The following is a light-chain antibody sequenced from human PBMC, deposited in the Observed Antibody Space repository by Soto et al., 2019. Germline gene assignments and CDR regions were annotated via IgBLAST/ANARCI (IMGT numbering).Light chain of an antibody. CDR1: SSNIGAGYD. J-gene: IGLJ2*01. CDR2: DNN. CDR3: QSYDSSLSAVV. Sequence: QSVLTQPPSVSGAPGQRVTISCTGSSSNIGAGYDVHWYLQLPGTAPKLIIYDNNHRPSGVPDRFSGSKSGTSASLAITGLQDEDEADYSCQSYDSSLSAVVFGGGTKLTVL. V-gene: IGLV1-40*01.